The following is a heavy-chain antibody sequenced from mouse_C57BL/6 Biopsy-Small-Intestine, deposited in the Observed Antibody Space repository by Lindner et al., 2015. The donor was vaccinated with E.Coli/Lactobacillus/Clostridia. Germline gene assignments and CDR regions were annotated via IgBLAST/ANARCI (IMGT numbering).Heavy chain of an antibody. CDR1: GYAFSGSW. CDR2: IYPGDGDT. CDR3: AREGITTALDY. D-gene: IGHD1-2*01. Sequence: VQLQESGPELVKPGASVKISCKASGYAFSGSWMNWVKQRPGKGLEWIGRIYPGDGDTNYNGKFKGKATLTADKSSSTAYMQLSSLTSEDSAVYFCAREGITTALDYWGQGTTLTVSS. V-gene: IGHV1-82*01. J-gene: IGHJ2*01.